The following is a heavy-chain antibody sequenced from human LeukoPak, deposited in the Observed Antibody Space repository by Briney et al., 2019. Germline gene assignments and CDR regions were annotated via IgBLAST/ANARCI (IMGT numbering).Heavy chain of an antibody. CDR1: GGTFSSYA. V-gene: IGHV1-69*05. CDR3: ARRNKGPADV. CDR2: IIPIFGTA. Sequence: ASVKVSCKASGGTFSSYAISWVRQAPGQGLEWMGGIIPIFGTANYAQKFQGRVTITTDESTSTAYMELSSLRSEDTAVYYCARRNKGPADVWGQGTTVIVSS. J-gene: IGHJ6*02.